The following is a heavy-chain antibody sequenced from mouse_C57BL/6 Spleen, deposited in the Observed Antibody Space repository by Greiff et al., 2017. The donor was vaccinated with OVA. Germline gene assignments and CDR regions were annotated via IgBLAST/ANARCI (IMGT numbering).Heavy chain of an antibody. Sequence: DVKLVESEGGLVQPGSSMKLSCTASGFTFSDYYMAWVRQVPEKGLEWVANINYDGSSTYYLDSLKSRFIISRDNAKNILYLQMSSLKSEDTATYYCARDRGDYQDWGQGTLVTVSA. CDR1: GFTFSDYY. CDR2: INYDGSST. V-gene: IGHV5-16*01. J-gene: IGHJ3*01. CDR3: ARDRGDYQD. D-gene: IGHD2-4*01.